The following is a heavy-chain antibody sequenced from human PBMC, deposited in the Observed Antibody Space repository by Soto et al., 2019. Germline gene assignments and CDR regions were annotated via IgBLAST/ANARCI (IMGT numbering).Heavy chain of an antibody. V-gene: IGHV4-34*01. CDR1: GGSFSGYY. CDR3: ARGITGTTGGMDV. D-gene: IGHD1-7*01. CDR2: INHSGST. J-gene: IGHJ6*02. Sequence: SETLSLTCAVYGGSFSGYYWSWIRQPPGKGLEWIGEINHSGSTNYNPSLKSRVTISVDTSKNQFSLKLSSVTAADTAVYYCARGITGTTGGMDVWGQGTTVTV.